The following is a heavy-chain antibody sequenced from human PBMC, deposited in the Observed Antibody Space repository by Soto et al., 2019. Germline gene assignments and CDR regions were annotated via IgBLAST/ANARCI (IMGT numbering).Heavy chain of an antibody. J-gene: IGHJ4*02. CDR3: AKGGGWELLFDY. D-gene: IGHD1-26*01. CDR2: ISYDGSNK. CDR1: GFTFSSYG. Sequence: QVQLVESGGGVVQPGRSLRLSCAASGFTFSSYGMHWVRQAPGKGLEWVAVISYDGSNKYYADSVKGRFTISRDNSKNTRYLQRNSRRAEDTAVYYCAKGGGWELLFDYWGQGTLVTVSS. V-gene: IGHV3-30*18.